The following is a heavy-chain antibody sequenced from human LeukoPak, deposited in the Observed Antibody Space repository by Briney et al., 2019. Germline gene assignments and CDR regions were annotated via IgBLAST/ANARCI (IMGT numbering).Heavy chain of an antibody. CDR2: ISSSSSYI. J-gene: IGHJ6*02. D-gene: IGHD2-2*01. Sequence: GGSLRLSCAASGFTFSSYSMNWVRQAPGKGLEWVSSISSSSSYIYYADSVKGRFTISRDNAKNSLYLQMNSLRAEDTAVYYCARGEYCSSTSCDPSGYYYYGMDVWGQGITVTVSS. V-gene: IGHV3-21*01. CDR1: GFTFSSYS. CDR3: ARGEYCSSTSCDPSGYYYYGMDV.